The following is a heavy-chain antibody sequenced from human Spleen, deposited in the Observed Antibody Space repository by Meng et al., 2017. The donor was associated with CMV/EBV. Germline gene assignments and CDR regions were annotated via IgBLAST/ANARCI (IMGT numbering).Heavy chain of an antibody. CDR1: GFTFSSYA. Sequence: GESLKISCAASGFTFSSYAMHWVRQAPGKGLEWVAVISYDGSNKYYADSVKGRFTISRDNSKNMVFLQMNSLRADDSAVYYCAKDGEDCSLTICLETKYYYYGMDVWGQGTTVTVSS. CDR2: ISYDGSNK. D-gene: IGHD2-2*01. J-gene: IGHJ6*02. V-gene: IGHV3-30-3*02. CDR3: AKDGEDCSLTICLETKYYYYGMDV.